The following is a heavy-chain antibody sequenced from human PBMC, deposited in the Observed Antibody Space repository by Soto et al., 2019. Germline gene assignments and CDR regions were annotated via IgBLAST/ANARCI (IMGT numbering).Heavy chain of an antibody. V-gene: IGHV4-39*01. D-gene: IGHD4-17*01. Sequence: QLQLQESGPGLVKPSETLPLTCTVSGDSIIRSNYYWGWVRQPPGKGLEWIGSIYYSENTYYNPSLKSRVTISLDTSKNQFSLRLSSVTAADTAVYYCISRTVTTFNAFDIWGQGTMVTVS. CDR2: IYYSENT. CDR3: ISRTVTTFNAFDI. J-gene: IGHJ3*02. CDR1: GDSIIRSNYY.